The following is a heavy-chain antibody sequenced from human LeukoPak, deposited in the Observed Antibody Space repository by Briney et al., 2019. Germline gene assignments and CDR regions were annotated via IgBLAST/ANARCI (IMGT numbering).Heavy chain of an antibody. J-gene: IGHJ4*02. CDR1: GFTFRNYW. D-gene: IGHD4/OR15-4a*01. V-gene: IGHV3-74*01. CDR3: ARAPMVRANVVDY. Sequence: GGSLRLSCAASGFTFRNYWMHWVRQAPGKGLVWVSRTNIDGSTSTYAHSVQGRFSISRDNAKNTLYLQMNSLRAEDTAVYYCARAPMVRANVVDYWGQGTLVTVSS. CDR2: TNIDGSTS.